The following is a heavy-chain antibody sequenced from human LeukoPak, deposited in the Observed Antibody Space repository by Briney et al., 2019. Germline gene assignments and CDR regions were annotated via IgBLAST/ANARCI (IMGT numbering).Heavy chain of an antibody. V-gene: IGHV4-59*01. D-gene: IGHD3-22*01. J-gene: IGHJ5*02. CDR1: GGSISSYY. CDR3: ARDHPDYDDSWFDP. Sequence: PSETLSLTCTVSGGSISSYYWSWIRQPPGKGLEWIGYIYYSGSTNYNPSLKSRVTISVDTSKNQFSLKLSSVTAADTAVYYCARDHPDYDDSWFDPWGQGTLVTVSS. CDR2: IYYSGST.